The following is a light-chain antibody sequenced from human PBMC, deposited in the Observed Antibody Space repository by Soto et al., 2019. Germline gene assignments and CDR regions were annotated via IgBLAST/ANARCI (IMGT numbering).Light chain of an antibody. CDR1: SSNIGSNT. V-gene: IGLV1-44*01. Sequence: QSVLTQAPSASGTPGQTVTISCTGSSSNIGSNTVSWYQQVPGTAAKLLIFSNDQRPSGGPDRLSGAKSGTSASLAIGGGQSEDEADYYCAAWYGSRNGRVFGGGTKLTVL. CDR2: SND. CDR3: AAWYGSRNGRV. J-gene: IGLJ2*01.